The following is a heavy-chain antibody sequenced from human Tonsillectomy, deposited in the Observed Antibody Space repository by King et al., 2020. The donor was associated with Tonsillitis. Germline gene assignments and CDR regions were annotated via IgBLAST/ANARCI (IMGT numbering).Heavy chain of an antibody. V-gene: IGHV4-34*01. J-gene: IGHJ4*02. Sequence: VQLQQWGAGLLKPSETLSLTCAVYGGSFSGYYWSWIRQPPGKGLEWIGEINHSGSTNYNPSLKSRVTISVDTSKNQFSLKLSSVTAADTAVYYCARGKLGTAMAHFDYWGQGTLVTVSS. CDR3: ARGKLGTAMAHFDY. D-gene: IGHD5-18*01. CDR1: GGSFSGYY. CDR2: INHSGST.